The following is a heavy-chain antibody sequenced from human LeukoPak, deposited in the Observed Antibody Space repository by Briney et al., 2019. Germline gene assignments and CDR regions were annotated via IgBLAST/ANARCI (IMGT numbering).Heavy chain of an antibody. V-gene: IGHV1-2*02. D-gene: IGHD3-22*01. Sequence: ASVKVSCKASGYTFTGYYMHWVRQAPGQGLEWMGWINPNSGGTNYAQKFQGGVTMTRDTSISTAYLQWSSLKASDTAMYYCASLSVAGSGLFYWGQGTLVTVSS. CDR3: ASLSVAGSGLFY. CDR2: INPNSGGT. CDR1: GYTFTGYY. J-gene: IGHJ4*02.